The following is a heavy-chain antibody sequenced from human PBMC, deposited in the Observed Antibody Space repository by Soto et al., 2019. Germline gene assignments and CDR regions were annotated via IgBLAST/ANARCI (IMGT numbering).Heavy chain of an antibody. J-gene: IGHJ4*02. CDR2: ISSTTNYI. Sequence: GGSLRLSCAASGSTFTRYSMNWVRQAPGKGLEWVSSISSTTNYIYYADSMKGRLTVSRDNAKNSVYLEMNSLSAEDTALYYCARESEDLTSNFDYWGQGTLVTVSS. CDR1: GSTFTRYS. CDR3: ARESEDLTSNFDY. V-gene: IGHV3-21*01.